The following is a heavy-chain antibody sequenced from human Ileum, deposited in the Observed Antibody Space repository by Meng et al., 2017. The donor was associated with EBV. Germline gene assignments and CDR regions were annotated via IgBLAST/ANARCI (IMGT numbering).Heavy chain of an antibody. D-gene: IGHD3-16*01. Sequence: IPLKSFGPTLGNPTQTLTLTCSFSGFPLSTNGVGVGWIRQPPGKALEWLALIYYDDYQRYIPSLKTRLTITRVTSKSQVVLAMTNMDPVDTATYYCAHKPSGEDFFDYWGQGTLVTVSS. V-gene: IGHV2-5*02. CDR2: IYYDDYQ. CDR3: AHKPSGEDFFDY. CDR1: GFPLSTNGVG. J-gene: IGHJ4*02.